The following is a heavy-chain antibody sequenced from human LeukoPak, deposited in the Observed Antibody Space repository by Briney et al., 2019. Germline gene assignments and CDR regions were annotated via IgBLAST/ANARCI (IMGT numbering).Heavy chain of an antibody. D-gene: IGHD2-2*01. V-gene: IGHV1-2*02. CDR1: GYTLTGYY. CDR3: ARGGIVVVPAASVFDP. Sequence: ASVKVSCKASGYTLTGYYMHWVRQAPRQGLEWMGWINPNSGDTNYAQNFQGRVTMTRDTSISTAYMELSRPRSDDTAVYYCARGGIVVVPAASVFDPWGQGTLVTVSS. CDR2: INPNSGDT. J-gene: IGHJ5*02.